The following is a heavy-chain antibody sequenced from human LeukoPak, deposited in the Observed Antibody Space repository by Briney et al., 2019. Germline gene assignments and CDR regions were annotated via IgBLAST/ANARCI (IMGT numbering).Heavy chain of an antibody. CDR3: ARGGMVRGVQFDY. V-gene: IGHV4-30-2*01. CDR1: GGSISSGGYS. D-gene: IGHD3-10*01. CDR2: IYHSGST. Sequence: SQTLSLTCAVSGGSISSGGYSWSWIRQPPGKGLEWIGYIYHSGSTCYNPSLKSRVTISVDRSKNQFSLKLSSVTAADTAVYYCARGGMVRGVQFDYWGQGTLVTVSS. J-gene: IGHJ4*02.